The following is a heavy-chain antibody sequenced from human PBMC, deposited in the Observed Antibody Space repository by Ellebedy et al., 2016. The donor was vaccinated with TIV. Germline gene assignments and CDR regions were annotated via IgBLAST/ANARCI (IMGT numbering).Heavy chain of an antibody. CDR3: ARLYCTGGDCYPFDAFDI. J-gene: IGHJ3*02. CDR2: IDPGDSDT. V-gene: IGHV5-51*01. CDR1: GYSFSTYW. Sequence: GGSLRLXXKASGYSFSTYWVGWVRQMPGKGLEWMGIIDPGDSDTRYSPSFEGQVTISADKSITTAYLQWSSLKASDTAMYYCARLYCTGGDCYPFDAFDIWGQGTMATVSS. D-gene: IGHD2-8*02.